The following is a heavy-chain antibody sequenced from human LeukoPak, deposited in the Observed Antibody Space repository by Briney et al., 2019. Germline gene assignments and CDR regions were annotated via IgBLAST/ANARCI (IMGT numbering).Heavy chain of an antibody. D-gene: IGHD5-18*01. V-gene: IGHV3-30*02. J-gene: IGHJ3*02. CDR2: IRYDGSNK. CDR3: AREGPYSYGPGDAFDI. Sequence: GGSLRLSCAASGFTFSNYGMHWVRQAPGKGLEWVAFIRYDGSNKYNADSVKGRFTISRDNSKNSLYLQMNSLRAENTAVYYCAREGPYSYGPGDAFDIWGQGTMVTVSS. CDR1: GFTFSNYG.